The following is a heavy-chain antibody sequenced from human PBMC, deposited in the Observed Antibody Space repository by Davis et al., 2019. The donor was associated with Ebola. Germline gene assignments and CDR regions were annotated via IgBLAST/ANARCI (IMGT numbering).Heavy chain of an antibody. CDR3: ARGWDV. V-gene: IGHV4-34*01. CDR2: INHSAIT. Sequence: MPSETLSLTCAVYGGSFRGYYWSWIRQPPGKGLEWIGEINHSAITNYNPSLKSRVTISVDTSKNQFSLKLSSVTAADTAVYYCARGWDVWGQGTTVTVSS. CDR1: GGSFRGYY. J-gene: IGHJ6*02.